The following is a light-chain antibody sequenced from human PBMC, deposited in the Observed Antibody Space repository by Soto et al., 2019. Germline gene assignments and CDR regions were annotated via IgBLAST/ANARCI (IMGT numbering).Light chain of an antibody. V-gene: IGLV1-47*01. CDR1: NSNIGYNS. J-gene: IGLJ1*01. Sequence: QSVLTQPPSVSGTPGQRVTISCSGSNSNIGYNSVYWYQQLPGTAPKLLIYRSHERPSGVPDRFSGSKSGTSASLAISGLRSEDEADYFCKSYAGSNTYVFGSGTKLTVL. CDR3: KSYAGSNTYV. CDR2: RSH.